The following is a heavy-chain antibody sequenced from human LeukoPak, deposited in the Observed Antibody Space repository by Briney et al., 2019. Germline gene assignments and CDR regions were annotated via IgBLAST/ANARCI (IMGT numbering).Heavy chain of an antibody. CDR3: ARGRIQGLTLKYYFDY. J-gene: IGHJ4*02. V-gene: IGHV4-34*01. CDR1: GGSFSGYY. CDR2: INHSGST. Sequence: SETLSLTCAVYGGSFSGYYWSWIRQPPGKGLEWIGEINHSGSTNYNPSLKSRVTISVDTSKNQFSLKLSSVTAADTAVYYCARGRIQGLTLKYYFDYWGQGTLVTVSS.